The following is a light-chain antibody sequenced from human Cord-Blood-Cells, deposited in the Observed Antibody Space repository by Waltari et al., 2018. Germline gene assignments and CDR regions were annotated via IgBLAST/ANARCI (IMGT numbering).Light chain of an antibody. Sequence: QSVLTQPPSVSEPPRQRVTIPCSGSRSNIGNNAVNWYQQLPGKAPKLLIYYDDLLPSGVSDRFSGSKSGTSASLAISGLQSEDEADYYCAAWDDSLNGYVFGTGTKVTVL. V-gene: IGLV1-36*01. CDR1: RSNIGNNA. J-gene: IGLJ1*01. CDR2: YDD. CDR3: AAWDDSLNGYV.